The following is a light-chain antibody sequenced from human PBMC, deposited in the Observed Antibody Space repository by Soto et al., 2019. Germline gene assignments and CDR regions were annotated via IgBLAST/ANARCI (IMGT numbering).Light chain of an antibody. J-gene: IGKJ4*01. CDR3: QQRSNWPPGT. V-gene: IGKV3-11*01. CDR2: VAS. Sequence: EIVLTQSPATLSLSPGERATLSCRASQSVSSYLAWYQQKPGQAPRLLIYVASNRATGIPARFSGSGSGTDFTLTISSLEPEDFAVYYCQQRSNWPPGTFGGGTKVEIK. CDR1: QSVSSY.